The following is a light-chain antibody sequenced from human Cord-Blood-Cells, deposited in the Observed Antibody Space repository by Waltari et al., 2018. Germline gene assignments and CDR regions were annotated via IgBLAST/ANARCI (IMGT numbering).Light chain of an antibody. J-gene: IGLJ3*02. CDR3: SSYTSSSTWV. CDR2: DVS. CDR1: SSDVGGYNY. Sequence: QSALTQPASVSGSPGQSLTLPCTGISSDVGGYNYVSWYQQHPGKAPKLMIYDVSKRPSGVSNRFSGSKSGNTASLTISGLQAEDEADYYCSSYTSSSTWVFGGGTKLTVL. V-gene: IGLV2-14*01.